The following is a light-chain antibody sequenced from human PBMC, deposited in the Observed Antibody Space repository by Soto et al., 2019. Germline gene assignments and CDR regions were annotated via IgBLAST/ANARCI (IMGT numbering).Light chain of an antibody. CDR3: QQYYSTPFT. Sequence: DIVMTQSPDSLAVSLGERATINCKSSQSVLDSSYNKSYFGWYQQKPGQPPKLLIYWASTRESGVPDRFSGSGSGTDFPLTISSLQAEDVAVYYCQQYYSTPFTFGPGTKVDLK. CDR2: WAS. CDR1: QSVLDSSYNKSY. V-gene: IGKV4-1*01. J-gene: IGKJ3*01.